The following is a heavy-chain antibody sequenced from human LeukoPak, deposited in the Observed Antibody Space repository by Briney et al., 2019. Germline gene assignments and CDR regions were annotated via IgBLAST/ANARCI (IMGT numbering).Heavy chain of an antibody. V-gene: IGHV4-38-2*02. D-gene: IGHD1-26*01. Sequence: PSETLSLTCTVSGYSITRGYKWGWVRQSPGKGLEWIASISHAGDTYYNPSLKSRVTISVDTSKNHFSLNLASVTAPDTAVYFCGRGEVGEFDHWGQGTLVTVSS. J-gene: IGHJ4*02. CDR3: GRGEVGEFDH. CDR2: ISHAGDT. CDR1: GYSITRGYK.